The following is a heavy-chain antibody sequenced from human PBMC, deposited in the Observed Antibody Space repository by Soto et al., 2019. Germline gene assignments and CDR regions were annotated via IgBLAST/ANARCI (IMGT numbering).Heavy chain of an antibody. D-gene: IGHD3-16*02. J-gene: IGHJ4*02. CDR1: GFSFSSYA. V-gene: IGHV3-30*04. CDR2: ISFDGSNT. CDR3: ARTFGGITVYDY. Sequence: PGGSLRLSCAASGFSFSSYAMHWVRQYPGKGLEWVAAISFDGSNTYHADSVKGRFTISRDDDKSALHLQMNSLRTEDTALYYCARTFGGITVYDYWGQGTLVTVSS.